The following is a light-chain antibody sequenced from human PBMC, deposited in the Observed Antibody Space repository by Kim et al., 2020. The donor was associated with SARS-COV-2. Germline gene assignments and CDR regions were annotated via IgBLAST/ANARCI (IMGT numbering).Light chain of an antibody. CDR2: DNN. V-gene: IGLV1-51*01. J-gene: IGLJ2*01. Sequence: QSVLTQPPSVSAAPGQKVTISCSGSSSNIGNNYVSWYQQLPGTAPKLLIYDNNKRPSGIPDRFSGSKSGTSATLGITGLQTGDEADYYCRTWDSSLSAVVFGGGTQLTAL. CDR1: SSNIGNNY. CDR3: RTWDSSLSAVV.